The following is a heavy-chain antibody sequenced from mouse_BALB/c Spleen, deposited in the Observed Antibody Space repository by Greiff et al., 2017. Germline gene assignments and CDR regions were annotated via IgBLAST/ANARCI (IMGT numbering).Heavy chain of an antibody. CDR2: IWSGGST. D-gene: IGHD2-3*01. CDR1: GFSLTSYG. V-gene: IGHV2-2*02. J-gene: IGHJ3*01. Sequence: QVQLQQSGPGLVQPSQSLSITCTVSGFSLTSYGVHWVRQSPGKGLEWLGVIWSGGSTDYNAAFISRLSISKDNSKSQVFFKMNSLQANDTAIYYCARNRDLGYYVFAYWGQGTLVTVSA. CDR3: ARNRDLGYYVFAY.